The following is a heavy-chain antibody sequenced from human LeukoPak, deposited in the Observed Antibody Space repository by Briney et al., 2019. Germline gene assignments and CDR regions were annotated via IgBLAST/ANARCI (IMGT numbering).Heavy chain of an antibody. CDR2: IYYSGST. Sequence: PSETLSLTCTVSGGSISSYYWSWIRQPPGKGLEWIGYIYYSGSTNYNPSLESRVTISVDTSKNQFSLKLSSVTAADTAVYYCARVINYYGSGSYFLFDYWGQGTLVTVSS. J-gene: IGHJ4*02. V-gene: IGHV4-59*01. CDR3: ARVINYYGSGSYFLFDY. D-gene: IGHD3-10*01. CDR1: GGSISSYY.